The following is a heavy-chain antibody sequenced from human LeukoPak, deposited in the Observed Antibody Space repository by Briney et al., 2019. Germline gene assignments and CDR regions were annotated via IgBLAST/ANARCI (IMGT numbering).Heavy chain of an antibody. CDR1: GFTFSSYE. D-gene: IGHD6-19*01. J-gene: IGHJ4*02. CDR2: ISRSGSVI. CDR3: AKAAVAGPNYPFFDY. Sequence: GGSLRLSCAASGFTFSSYEMNWVRQAPGQGSEWISYISRSGSVIYYADSVKGRFTISRDNSKNTLYLQMNSLRAEDTAVYYCAKAAVAGPNYPFFDYWGQGTLVTVSS. V-gene: IGHV3-48*03.